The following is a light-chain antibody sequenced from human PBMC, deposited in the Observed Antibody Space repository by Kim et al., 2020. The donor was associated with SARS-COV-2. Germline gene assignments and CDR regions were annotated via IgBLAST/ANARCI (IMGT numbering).Light chain of an antibody. CDR2: GAA. J-gene: IGKJ2*01. Sequence: YASIEDKVTIACPAIRSVSINVNWYQQRPGKARRLLIYGAANLQGVVPSSFRGSGSGTVFTLTISSLQPEDFAIYYCQQTFSTQYNFGQGTKLEI. CDR3: QQTFSTQYN. CDR1: RSVSIN. V-gene: IGKV1-39*01.